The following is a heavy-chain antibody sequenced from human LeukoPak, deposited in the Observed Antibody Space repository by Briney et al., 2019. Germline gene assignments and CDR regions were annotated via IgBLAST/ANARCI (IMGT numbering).Heavy chain of an antibody. Sequence: ASVKVSCKASGYTFTSYAMNWVRQAPGQGLEWMGWINTNTGNPTYAQGFTGRFVFSLDTSVSTAYLQISSLKAEDTAVYYCARVPITMVRGVSYYYYYYMDVWGKGTTVTISS. D-gene: IGHD3-10*01. J-gene: IGHJ6*03. CDR1: GYTFTSYA. CDR2: INTNTGNP. V-gene: IGHV7-4-1*02. CDR3: ARVPITMVRGVSYYYYYYMDV.